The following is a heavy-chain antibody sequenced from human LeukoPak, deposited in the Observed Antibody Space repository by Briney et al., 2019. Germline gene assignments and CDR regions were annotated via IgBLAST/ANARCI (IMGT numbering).Heavy chain of an antibody. CDR2: IYSDGRSA. Sequence: QPGGSLRLSCAASGFNFSSYWMHWVRPAPGKGLVWVSRIYSDGRSARYADSEKGRFTISRENAKNTLYMQMNSLRAEDTAVYYCASNVGRGTSCYYYGMDGSREGTTVT. D-gene: IGHD2-2*01. V-gene: IGHV3-74*01. J-gene: IGHJ6*01. CDR1: GFNFSSYW. CDR3: ASNVGRGTSCYYYGMDG.